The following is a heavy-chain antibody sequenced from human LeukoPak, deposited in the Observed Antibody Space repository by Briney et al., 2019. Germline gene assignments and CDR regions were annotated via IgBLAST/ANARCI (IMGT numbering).Heavy chain of an antibody. D-gene: IGHD3/OR15-3a*01. CDR2: IYYSGNT. Sequence: SETLSLTCTVSGVSISSSNSYWGWIRQPPGKGREWIGRIYYSGNTYYNASLKSQVSISIDTSKNQFSLRLTSVTAADTAVYYCARQTGSGLFILPGGQGTLVTVSS. J-gene: IGHJ4*02. CDR1: GVSISSSNSY. CDR3: ARQTGSGLFILP. V-gene: IGHV4-39*01.